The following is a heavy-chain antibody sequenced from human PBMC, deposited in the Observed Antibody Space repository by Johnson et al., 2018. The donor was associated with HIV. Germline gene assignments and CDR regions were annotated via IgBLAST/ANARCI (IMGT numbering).Heavy chain of an antibody. J-gene: IGHJ3*02. CDR1: GFTFDDYG. CDR2: LGTAGDT. Sequence: EVQLLESGGGVVRPGESLRLSCAASGFTFDDYGMSWVRQAPGKGLEWVSALGTAGDTYYPGSVKGRFTISIENAKNSLYLQMNSLRAGDTAVYYCARGPGYCSGDTCSDTHDLGDAFDIWGQGTMVTVSS. D-gene: IGHD2-15*01. CDR3: ARGPGYCSGDTCSDTHDLGDAFDI. V-gene: IGHV3-13*01.